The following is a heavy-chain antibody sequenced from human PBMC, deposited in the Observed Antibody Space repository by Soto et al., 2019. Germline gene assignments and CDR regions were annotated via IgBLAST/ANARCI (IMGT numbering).Heavy chain of an antibody. CDR2: IYHSGST. V-gene: IGHV4-30-2*01. Sequence: QLQLQESGSGLVKPSQTLSLTCAVSGGSISSGGYSWSWIRQPPGKGLEWIGYIYHSGSTYYNPAPXGXXTILVDRSKNQFSLKLSSVTAAATAVYYCARVPGPGGQGTLVTVSS. CDR1: GGSISSGGYS. CDR3: ARVPGP. D-gene: IGHD3-10*01. J-gene: IGHJ5*02.